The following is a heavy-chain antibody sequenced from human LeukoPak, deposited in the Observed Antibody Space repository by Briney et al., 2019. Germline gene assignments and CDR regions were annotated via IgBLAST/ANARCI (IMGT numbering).Heavy chain of an antibody. CDR2: IYPGDSDT. CDR1: GYSFTSYW. CDR3: ARPAKMATISDAFDI. Sequence: GESLKISCKGSGYSFTSYWIGWVRQMPVKGLEWMGIIYPGDSDTRYSPSFQGQVTISADKSISTAYLQWSSLKASDTAMYYCARPAKMATISDAFDIWGQGTMVTVSS. D-gene: IGHD5-24*01. V-gene: IGHV5-51*01. J-gene: IGHJ3*02.